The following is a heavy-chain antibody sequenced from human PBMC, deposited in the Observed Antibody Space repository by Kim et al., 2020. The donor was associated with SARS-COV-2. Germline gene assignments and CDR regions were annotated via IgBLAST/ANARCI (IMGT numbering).Heavy chain of an antibody. V-gene: IGHV3-74*01. CDR2: INSDESNT. J-gene: IGHJ4*02. Sequence: GGSLRLSCAASGFTLSSYWMHWVRQAPGKGLEWVSRINSDESNTDYADSVQGRFSISRDNAKNTLYLQMNSLRVEDTAVYYCARGGGYSNGLFDYWGQGTLVTVSS. CDR1: GFTLSSYW. CDR3: ARGGGYSNGLFDY. D-gene: IGHD5-18*01.